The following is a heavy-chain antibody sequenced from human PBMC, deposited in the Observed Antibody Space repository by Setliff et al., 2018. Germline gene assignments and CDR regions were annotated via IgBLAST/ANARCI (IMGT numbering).Heavy chain of an antibody. D-gene: IGHD4-17*01. CDR2: INPNSGGT. V-gene: IGHV1-2*02. CDR1: GYTFTGYF. Sequence: GPSVKVSCKASGYTFTGYFIHWVRQAPGQGLEWMGWINPNSGGTNYAQKFQGRVTMTRDTSISTAYMELSRLRSDDTAVYSCARSRLYGGWFDPWGQGTLVTVSS. J-gene: IGHJ5*02. CDR3: ARSRLYGGWFDP.